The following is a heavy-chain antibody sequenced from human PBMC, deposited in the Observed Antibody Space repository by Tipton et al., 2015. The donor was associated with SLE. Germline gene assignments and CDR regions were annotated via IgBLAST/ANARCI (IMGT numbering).Heavy chain of an antibody. CDR2: ISSSSSYI. J-gene: IGHJ4*02. Sequence: GSLRLSCAASGFTFSSYSMNWARQAPGKGLEWVSSISSSSSYIYYADSVKGRFTISRDNAKNSLYLQMNSLRAEDTAVYYCARGGYYYDSSGYPFDYWGQGTLVTVSS. CDR1: GFTFSSYS. CDR3: ARGGYYYDSSGYPFDY. V-gene: IGHV3-21*03. D-gene: IGHD3-22*01.